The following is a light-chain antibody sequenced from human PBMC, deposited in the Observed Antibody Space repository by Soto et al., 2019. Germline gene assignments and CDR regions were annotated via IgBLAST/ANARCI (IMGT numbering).Light chain of an antibody. Sequence: QSALTQPRSVSASPGQSVTISCTGTSSDVGGYNYVSWYQQHPGKAPKFMIYDVSKRPSGVPDRFSGSKSGNTASLTISGLQAEDEADYYCCSYAGNYVWVFGGGTKLTVL. V-gene: IGLV2-11*01. CDR2: DVS. CDR3: CSYAGNYVWV. CDR1: SSDVGGYNY. J-gene: IGLJ3*02.